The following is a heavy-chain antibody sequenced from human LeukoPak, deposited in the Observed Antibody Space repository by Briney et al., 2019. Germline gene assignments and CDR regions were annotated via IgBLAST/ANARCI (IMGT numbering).Heavy chain of an antibody. J-gene: IGHJ4*02. CDR3: ARGLFDYDYVEY. Sequence: ASVKVSCKASGYTFTGYYMHWVRQAPGQGLEWMGGIIPIFGTANYAQKFQGRVTITTDESTSTAYMELSSLRSEDTAVYYCARGLFDYDYVEYWGQGTLVTVSS. CDR2: IIPIFGTA. CDR1: GYTFTGYY. D-gene: IGHD3-16*01. V-gene: IGHV1-69*05.